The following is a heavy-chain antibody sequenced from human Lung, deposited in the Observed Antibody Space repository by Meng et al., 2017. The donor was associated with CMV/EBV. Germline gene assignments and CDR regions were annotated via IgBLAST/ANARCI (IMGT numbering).Heavy chain of an antibody. CDR3: ARELRFLEWLLPTSYYYYGMDV. CDR2: ISYDGSNK. V-gene: IGHV3-30-3*01. D-gene: IGHD3-3*01. Sequence: GGSLRLSCAASGFTFSSYAMHWVRQAPGKGLEWVAVISYDGSNKYYADSVKGRFTISRDNSKNTLYLQMNSLRAEDTAVYYCARELRFLEWLLPTSYYYYGMDVXGQGXTVTVSS. CDR1: GFTFSSYA. J-gene: IGHJ6*02.